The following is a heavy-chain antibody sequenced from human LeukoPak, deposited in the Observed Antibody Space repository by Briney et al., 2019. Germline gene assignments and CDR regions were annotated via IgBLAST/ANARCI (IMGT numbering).Heavy chain of an antibody. V-gene: IGHV1-46*01. Sequence: ASVKVSCKASGYTFTSYYMHWVRQAPGQGLEWMGIINPSGGSTTYAQKLQGRVTMTRDTSTSTGYMELSSLRSEATAVYYCARDLASSGSYLSYGMYVWGQGTTVTVSS. CDR3: ARDLASSGSYLSYGMYV. CDR1: GYTFTSYY. D-gene: IGHD3-10*01. J-gene: IGHJ6*02. CDR2: INPSGGST.